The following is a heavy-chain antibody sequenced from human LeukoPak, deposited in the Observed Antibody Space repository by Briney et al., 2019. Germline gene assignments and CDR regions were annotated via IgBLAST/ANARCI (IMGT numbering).Heavy chain of an antibody. V-gene: IGHV1-69*05. D-gene: IGHD2-2*01. CDR3: ARDFSDCSSTSCRYNWFDP. CDR2: IIPIFGTA. CDR1: GYTFTSYD. J-gene: IGHJ5*02. Sequence: GASVKVSCKASGYTFTSYDINWVRQAPGQGLEWMGGIIPIFGTANYAQKFQGRVTITTDESTSTAYMELSSLRSEDTAVYYCARDFSDCSSTSCRYNWFDPWGQGTLVTVSS.